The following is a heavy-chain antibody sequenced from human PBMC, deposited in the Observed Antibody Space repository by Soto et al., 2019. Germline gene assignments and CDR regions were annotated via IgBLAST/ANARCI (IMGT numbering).Heavy chain of an antibody. D-gene: IGHD1-20*01. CDR2: IYYSGIT. V-gene: IGHV4-59*01. CDR1: GFNISSYY. J-gene: IGHJ6*02. CDR3: ARYKSNYYYGMDV. Sequence: SETLSLTCPVSGFNISSYYWSWIRQPPGKGLEWIGYIYYSGITNYNPSLKSRVTISVDTSKNQFSLKLSSVTAADTAVYYCARYKSNYYYGMDVWGQGTTVTVSS.